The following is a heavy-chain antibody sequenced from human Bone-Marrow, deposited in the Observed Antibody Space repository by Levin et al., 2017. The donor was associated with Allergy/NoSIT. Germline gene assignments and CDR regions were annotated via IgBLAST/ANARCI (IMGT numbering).Heavy chain of an antibody. CDR2: ISWNSDNI. Sequence: GGSLRLSCAASGFTFDVYSMHWVRQAPGKGLEGVPIISWNSDNIGYAASVKGRLTISRDNAKNVLSLQMNSLRPEDTALYYCAKGGHSSGYWSHALDVWGQGTMVTVSS. CDR1: GFTFDVYS. V-gene: IGHV3-9*01. CDR3: AKGGHSSGYWSHALDV. D-gene: IGHD3-22*01. J-gene: IGHJ3*01.